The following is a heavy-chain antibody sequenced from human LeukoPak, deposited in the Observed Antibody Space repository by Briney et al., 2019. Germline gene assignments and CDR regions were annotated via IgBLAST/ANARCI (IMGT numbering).Heavy chain of an antibody. V-gene: IGHV3-30-3*01. CDR3: ARDSMGPWLVPYYFDY. J-gene: IGHJ4*02. D-gene: IGHD6-19*01. CDR1: GFTFSSYA. Sequence: PGRSLRLSCAASGFTFSSYAMHWVRQAPGKGLEWVAVISYDGSNKYYADSVKGRFTISRDNSKNTLYLQMNSLRAEDTAVYYCARDSMGPWLVPYYFDYWGQGTLVTVSS. CDR2: ISYDGSNK.